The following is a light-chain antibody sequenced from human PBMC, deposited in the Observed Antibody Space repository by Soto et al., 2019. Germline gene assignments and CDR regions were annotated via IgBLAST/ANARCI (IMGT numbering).Light chain of an antibody. CDR3: QQYHSYPWT. J-gene: IGKJ1*01. CDR2: HAS. Sequence: DIQMTQSPSTLSATAGDRVTITCRASQSISAWLAWYQQKPGKAPKLLIYHASSLESGVPSRFSGSGSGTDFTLTISSLQPGDFATYYCQQYHSYPWTFGQGTKVDIK. CDR1: QSISAW. V-gene: IGKV1-5*01.